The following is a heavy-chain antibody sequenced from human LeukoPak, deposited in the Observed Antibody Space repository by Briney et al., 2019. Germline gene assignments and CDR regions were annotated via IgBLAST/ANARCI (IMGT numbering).Heavy chain of an antibody. J-gene: IGHJ4*02. V-gene: IGHV3-21*01. CDR1: GFTFSSYS. CDR3: AKDLEDYYDSSGKLDY. CDR2: ISSISSYI. Sequence: GGSLRLSCAASGFTFSSYSMNWVRQAPGKGLEWVSSISSISSYIYYADSVKGRFTISRDNSKNTLYLQMNSLRAEDTAVYYCAKDLEDYYDSSGKLDYWGQGTLVAVSS. D-gene: IGHD3-22*01.